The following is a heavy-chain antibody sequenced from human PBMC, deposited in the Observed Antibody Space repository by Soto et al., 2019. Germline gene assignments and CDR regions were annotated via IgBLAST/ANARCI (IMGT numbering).Heavy chain of an antibody. D-gene: IGHD3-10*01. CDR2: IIPIFGTA. CDR3: AGGGVRGVITRTRDYYGMDV. Sequence: SAKVSCKASGGTFSSYAISWVRQAPGQGLEWMGGIIPIFGTANYAQKFQGRVTITADESTSTAYMELSSLRSEDTAVYYCAGGGVRGVITRTRDYYGMDVWGQGTTVTVSS. V-gene: IGHV1-69*13. J-gene: IGHJ6*02. CDR1: GGTFSSYA.